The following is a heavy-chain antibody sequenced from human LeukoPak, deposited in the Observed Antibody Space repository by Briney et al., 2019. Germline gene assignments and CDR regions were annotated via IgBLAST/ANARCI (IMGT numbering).Heavy chain of an antibody. CDR3: TRLSGCSSWSNFDY. Sequence: ASVKVSCKTSGYTFTGNYMHWGWQAPGQGLEWMGWISPNSGATNYAQKFQARVTMTGDTSISTAYMELSSLRSDDTAVCYRTRLSGCSSWSNFDYWGQGTLVTVSS. V-gene: IGHV1-2*02. J-gene: IGHJ4*02. CDR1: GYTFTGNY. D-gene: IGHD6-13*01. CDR2: ISPNSGAT.